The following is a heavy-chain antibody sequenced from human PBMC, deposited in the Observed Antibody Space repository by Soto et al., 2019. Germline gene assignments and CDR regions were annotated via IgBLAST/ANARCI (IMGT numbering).Heavy chain of an antibody. J-gene: IGHJ5*02. CDR1: GFTFSDYF. D-gene: IGHD2-2*01. Sequence: QVQLVESGGGVVKPAGSLRLSRAASGFTFSDYFMSWIRQAPGKGLEWVSFISGSSDNIKYADSVKGRFTISRDNAKNSLYLQMNSLRAEDTAVYYCVRDSARIVVVPRVDGDNWFDPWGQGTLVTVSS. CDR3: VRDSARIVVVPRVDGDNWFDP. V-gene: IGHV3-11*06. CDR2: ISGSSDNI.